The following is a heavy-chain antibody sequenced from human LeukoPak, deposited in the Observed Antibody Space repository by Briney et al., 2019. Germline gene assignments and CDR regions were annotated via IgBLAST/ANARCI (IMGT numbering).Heavy chain of an antibody. Sequence: GGSLRLSCTVSGFTFSSNSMSWVRQAPGKGLEWVSGINWNGGSTGYADSVKGRFTISRDNAKNSLYLQMNSLRAKDMALYYCAKDASYGGNSAPFDYWGQGTLVTVSS. V-gene: IGHV3-20*04. J-gene: IGHJ4*02. D-gene: IGHD4-23*01. CDR2: INWNGGST. CDR1: GFTFSSNS. CDR3: AKDASYGGNSAPFDY.